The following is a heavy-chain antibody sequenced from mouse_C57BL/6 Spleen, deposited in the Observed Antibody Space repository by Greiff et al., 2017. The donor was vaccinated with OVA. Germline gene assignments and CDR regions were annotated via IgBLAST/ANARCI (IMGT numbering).Heavy chain of an antibody. J-gene: IGHJ1*03. Sequence: EVQLQQSGPELVKPGASVKISCKASGYTFTDYYMNWVKQSHGKSLEWIGDINPNNGGTSYNQKFKGKATLTVDKSSSTAYMELRSLTSEDSAVYYCARDDSNYVTLGYFDVWGKGTTVTVSS. D-gene: IGHD2-5*01. CDR3: ARDDSNYVTLGYFDV. CDR2: INPNNGGT. CDR1: GYTFTDYY. V-gene: IGHV1-26*01.